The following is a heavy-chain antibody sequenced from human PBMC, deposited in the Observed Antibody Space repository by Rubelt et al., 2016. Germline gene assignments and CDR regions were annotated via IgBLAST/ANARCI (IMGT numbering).Heavy chain of an antibody. Sequence: QVQLHQWGAGLLKPSETLSLTCAVYDGSFSGYYWNWIRQPPGKGLEWIGYIYYNGNTKYNPSLKSRVTISTDTSKTQFSLKLSSVTAADTAVDYCARDTSSYYDSSGSFDIWGQGTMVTVSS. CDR3: ARDTSSYYDSSGSFDI. V-gene: IGHV4-34*11. J-gene: IGHJ3*02. D-gene: IGHD3-22*01. CDR1: DGSFSGYY. CDR2: IYYNGNT.